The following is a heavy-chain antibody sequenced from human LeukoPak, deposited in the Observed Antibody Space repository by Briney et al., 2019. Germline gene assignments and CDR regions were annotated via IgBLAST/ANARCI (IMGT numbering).Heavy chain of an antibody. V-gene: IGHV3-23*01. CDR2: ISGSGGST. J-gene: IGHJ4*02. CDR3: AGSLAYCGGDCRLGDY. CDR1: GFTVSSNY. Sequence: SGGSLRLSCAASGFTVSSNYMSWVRQAPGKGLEWVSAISGSGGSTYYADSVKGRFTISRDNSKNTLYLQMNSLRAEDTAVYYCAGSLAYCGGDCRLGDYWGQGTLVTVSS. D-gene: IGHD2-21*02.